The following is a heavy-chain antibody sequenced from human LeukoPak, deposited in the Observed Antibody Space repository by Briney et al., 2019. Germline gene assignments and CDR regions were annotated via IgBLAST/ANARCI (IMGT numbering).Heavy chain of an antibody. CDR1: GYTFTSYD. V-gene: IGHV1-69*13. CDR2: IIPVFVTA. CDR3: AREDVQTLDY. D-gene: IGHD3-10*02. Sequence: GASVKVSCKASGYTFTSYDINWVRQATGQGLEWMGGIIPVFVTAIYAQKFQGRVTITADESTNTAYMELSRLTSEDTALYYCAREDVQTLDYWGQGTLVTVSS. J-gene: IGHJ4*02.